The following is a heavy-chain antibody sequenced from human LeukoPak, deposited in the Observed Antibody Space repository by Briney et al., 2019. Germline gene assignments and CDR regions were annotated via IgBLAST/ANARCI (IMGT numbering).Heavy chain of an antibody. J-gene: IGHJ4*02. V-gene: IGHV3-30-3*01. Sequence: GRSLRLSCAASGFTFSSYAMHWVRQAPGKGLEWVAVISYDGSNKYYADSVKGRFTISRDNSKNTLYLQMNSLRAEDTAVYYCASPPYDSLGYWGQGTLVTVSS. CDR3: ASPPYDSLGY. CDR2: ISYDGSNK. CDR1: GFTFSSYA. D-gene: IGHD3-16*01.